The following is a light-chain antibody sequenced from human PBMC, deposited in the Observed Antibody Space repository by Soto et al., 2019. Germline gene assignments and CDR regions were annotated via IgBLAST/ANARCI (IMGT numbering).Light chain of an antibody. CDR3: QERDTWPPLT. CDR2: DAS. V-gene: IGKV3-11*01. Sequence: EIVLTQSPATLSLSPGERATLSCRASQSISRYLAWYQQKPGQAPRLLTYDASNTATGIPARFSGSGSGTDFTLTISSLEPEDFAVYYCQERDTWPPLTFGGGTKVEIK. J-gene: IGKJ4*01. CDR1: QSISRY.